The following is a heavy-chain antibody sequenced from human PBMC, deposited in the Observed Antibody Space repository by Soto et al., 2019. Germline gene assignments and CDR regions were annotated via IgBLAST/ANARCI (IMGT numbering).Heavy chain of an antibody. Sequence: GASVKVSCKASGYTFTSYGISWVRQAPGQGLEWMGWISAYNGNTNYAQKLQGRVTMTTDTSTSTAYMELRSLRSDDTAVYYCARDWGRVAARPRWFDPWGQGTLVTVSS. CDR2: ISAYNGNT. D-gene: IGHD6-6*01. J-gene: IGHJ5*02. V-gene: IGHV1-18*01. CDR1: GYTFTSYG. CDR3: ARDWGRVAARPRWFDP.